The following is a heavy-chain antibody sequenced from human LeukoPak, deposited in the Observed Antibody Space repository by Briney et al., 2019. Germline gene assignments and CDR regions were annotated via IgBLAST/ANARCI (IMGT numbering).Heavy chain of an antibody. D-gene: IGHD4-23*01. CDR1: GYSVTSGYH. J-gene: IGHJ6*03. CDR3: ARGGGNGGGWVGHYYYMDV. CDR2: IYHSGST. V-gene: IGHV4-38-2*02. Sequence: PSETLSLTCSVSGYSVTSGYHWTWIRQPPGKGLEWIGNIYHSGSTYNNPSLKSRVTMSVDTPKNQFSLKLTSVAAADTAVYYCARGGGNGGGWVGHYYYMDVWGKGTTVTVS.